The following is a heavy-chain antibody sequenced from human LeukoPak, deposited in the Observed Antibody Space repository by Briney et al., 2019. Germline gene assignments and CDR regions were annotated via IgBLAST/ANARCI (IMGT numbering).Heavy chain of an antibody. J-gene: IGHJ4*02. Sequence: SETLSLTCAVYGGSFSGYHWSWIRQPPGKGLEWIGEINHSGSTNYNPSLKSRVTISVDTSKNQFSLKLNFVTAADTAVYYCARGPIPSEGGYWGQGTLVTVSS. CDR1: GGSFSGYH. V-gene: IGHV4-34*01. CDR2: INHSGST. CDR3: ARGPIPSEGGY. D-gene: IGHD3-16*01.